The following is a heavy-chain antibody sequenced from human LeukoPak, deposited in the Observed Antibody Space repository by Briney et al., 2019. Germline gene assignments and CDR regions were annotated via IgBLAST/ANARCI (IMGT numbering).Heavy chain of an antibody. V-gene: IGHV3-15*01. J-gene: IGHJ4*02. CDR3: TTDLGTYYHGSQRLIPIDY. CDR1: GFTFTNAW. D-gene: IGHD3-10*01. CDR2: IKSKTDGETT. Sequence: GGSLRLSCVDSGFTFTNAWVSWVRQAPGKGLEWIGRIKSKTDGETTNYAEPVRGRFTISRDDSKSAVYLQMNSLKIEDTAVYYCTTDLGTYYHGSQRLIPIDYWGQGTLVTVSS.